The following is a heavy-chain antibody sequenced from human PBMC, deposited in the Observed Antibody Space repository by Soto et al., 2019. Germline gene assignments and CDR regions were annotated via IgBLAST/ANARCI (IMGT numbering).Heavy chain of an antibody. CDR2: VSPDGGQT. CDR1: GFTFSGKS. V-gene: IGHV3-30-3*01. D-gene: IGHD5-12*01. CDR3: ETDIDSPCLLNS. J-gene: IGHJ4*02. Sequence: GGSLRLSCAASGFTFSGKSMHWVRQAPGKGLEWVALVSPDGGQTFYADSVRGRFTISRDNSKNTAYLQMNSLRAEDTSLYLCETDIDSPCLLNSWGQGTLVTVSS.